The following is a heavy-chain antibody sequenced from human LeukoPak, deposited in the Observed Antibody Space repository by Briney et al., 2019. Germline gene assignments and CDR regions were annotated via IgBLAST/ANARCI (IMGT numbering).Heavy chain of an antibody. CDR1: GFTFSTAW. J-gene: IGHJ3*02. CDR2: INWNGGST. D-gene: IGHD4-17*01. CDR3: AKDTDLDDAFDI. Sequence: GGSLRLSCTASGFTFSTAWMSWVRQAPGKGLEWVSGINWNGGSTGYADSVKGRFTISRDNSKNTLYLQMNSLRAQDTAVYYCAKDTDLDDAFDIWGQGTMVTVSS. V-gene: IGHV3-20*04.